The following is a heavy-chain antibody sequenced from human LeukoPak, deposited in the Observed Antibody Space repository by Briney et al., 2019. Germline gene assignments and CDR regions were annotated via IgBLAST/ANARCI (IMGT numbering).Heavy chain of an antibody. CDR1: GGSISSSNW. Sequence: SGTLSLTCAVSGGSISSSNWWNWVRQTPGKGLEWIGEIYHRGNTHYNPSLKSRVTMSVDTSTNQFSLRVNSVTAADTAVYYCARVAGRGGWYFKDAFDIWGQGTMVTVSS. J-gene: IGHJ3*02. V-gene: IGHV4-4*02. CDR3: ARVAGRGGWYFKDAFDI. D-gene: IGHD6-19*01. CDR2: IYHRGNT.